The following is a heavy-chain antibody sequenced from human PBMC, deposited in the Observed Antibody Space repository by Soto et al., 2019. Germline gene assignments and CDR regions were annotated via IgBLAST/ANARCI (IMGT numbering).Heavy chain of an antibody. V-gene: IGHV3-33*01. D-gene: IGHD6-19*01. Sequence: GGSLRLSCAASGFTFSSYGMHWVRQAPGKGLEWVAVIWYDGSNKYYADSVKGRFTISRDNSKNTLYLQMNSLRAEDTAVYYCARDGIAVAGTYYFDYWGQGTLVTVSS. CDR1: GFTFSSYG. CDR2: IWYDGSNK. CDR3: ARDGIAVAGTYYFDY. J-gene: IGHJ4*02.